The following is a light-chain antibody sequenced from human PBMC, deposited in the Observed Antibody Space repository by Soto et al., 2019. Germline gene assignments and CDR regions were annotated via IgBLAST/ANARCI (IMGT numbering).Light chain of an antibody. CDR2: GAS. CDR3: QRDGSSPPT. V-gene: IGKV3-20*01. Sequence: EIVLTQSPGTLSLSPGERATLSCRASQSVSSNYLAWYRRKPGQAPRLLIYGASNRATGIPGRFSGSGSGTDFTLTIPRLEPEAFAVYYSQRDGSSPPTFGPGTRVEIK. CDR1: QSVSSNY. J-gene: IGKJ1*01.